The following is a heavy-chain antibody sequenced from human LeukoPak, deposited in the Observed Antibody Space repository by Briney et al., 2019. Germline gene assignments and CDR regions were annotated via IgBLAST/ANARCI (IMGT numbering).Heavy chain of an antibody. D-gene: IGHD3-10*01. CDR2: INHSGRT. Sequence: PSETLSLTCAVYGGSFSGYYGSWIRQPPGKGLEWIGEINHSGRTNNNPSLKSRVTISVDTSKNQFSLKLSSVTAADTAVYYCARSHYGSGSDVGYWGQGTLVTVSS. CDR1: GGSFSGYY. CDR3: ARSHYGSGSDVGY. J-gene: IGHJ4*02. V-gene: IGHV4-34*01.